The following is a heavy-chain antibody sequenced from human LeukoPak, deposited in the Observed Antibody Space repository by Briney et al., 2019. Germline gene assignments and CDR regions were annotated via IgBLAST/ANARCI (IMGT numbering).Heavy chain of an antibody. CDR2: ISTTGGTI. D-gene: IGHD2/OR15-2a*01. CDR1: GFAFSGYE. CDR3: AGEDGIQYFDYFFDY. V-gene: IGHV3-48*03. J-gene: IGHJ4*02. Sequence: PGGSLRLSCKPSGFAFSGYEMNWVRQAPGKGLEWLSHISTTGGTIYYADSVKGRFTISRDNSKNTLYLQMDSLRAEDTSVYYCAGEDGIQYFDYFFDYWGQGTLVTVSS.